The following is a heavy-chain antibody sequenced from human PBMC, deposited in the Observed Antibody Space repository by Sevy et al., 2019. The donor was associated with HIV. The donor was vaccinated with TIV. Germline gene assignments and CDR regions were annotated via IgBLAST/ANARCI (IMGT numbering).Heavy chain of an antibody. CDR1: GFTFSSYA. CDR3: ASIRGRGIGYYFDAFDI. CDR2: ISYDGSNK. V-gene: IGHV3-30-3*01. J-gene: IGHJ3*02. Sequence: GGSLRLSCAASGFTFSSYAMHWVRQAPGKGLEWVAVISYDGSNKYYADSVKGRFTISRDNSKNTLYLQMNSLRAEDTAVYYCASIRGRGIGYYFDAFDIWGQGTMVTVSS. D-gene: IGHD3-22*01.